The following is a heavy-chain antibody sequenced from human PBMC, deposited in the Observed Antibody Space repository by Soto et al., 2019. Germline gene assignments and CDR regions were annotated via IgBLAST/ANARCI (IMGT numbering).Heavy chain of an antibody. CDR2: IKQDGSEK. D-gene: IGHD3-16*01. Sequence: GGPLRLACAASGFTFITYWMTWVRQAPGKGLEWVANIKQDGSEKYYVDSVKGRFTISRDNAKNSVYLQMNSLRAEDTAVYYCVRDYGRSYFDYWGQGTLVTVSS. J-gene: IGHJ4*02. CDR1: GFTFITYW. CDR3: VRDYGRSYFDY. V-gene: IGHV3-7*03.